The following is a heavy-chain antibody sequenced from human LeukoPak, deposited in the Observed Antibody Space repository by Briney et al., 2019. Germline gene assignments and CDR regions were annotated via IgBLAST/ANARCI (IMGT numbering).Heavy chain of an antibody. CDR3: ARGCSSTSCYRKDAFDI. Sequence: SVKVSCKASGGTFSSYAISWVRQAPGQGLEWMGGIIPIFGTANYAQKFRGRVTITTDESTSTAYMELSSLRSEDTAVYYCARGCSSTSCYRKDAFDIWGQGTMVTVSS. CDR1: GGTFSSYA. V-gene: IGHV1-69*05. J-gene: IGHJ3*02. CDR2: IIPIFGTA. D-gene: IGHD2-2*02.